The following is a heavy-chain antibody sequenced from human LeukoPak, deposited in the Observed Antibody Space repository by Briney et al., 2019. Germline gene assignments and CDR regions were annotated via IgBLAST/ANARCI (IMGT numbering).Heavy chain of an antibody. D-gene: IGHD3-3*01. CDR1: GYTLTELS. CDR3: ARGLTTVYFQY. Sequence: ASVKVSCKVSGYTLTELSMHWVRQATGQGLEWMGWMNPNSGNTGYAQKFQGRVTMTRNTSISTAYMELSRLTSDDTAEYYCARGLTTVYFQYWGQGTLVTVSS. J-gene: IGHJ1*01. CDR2: MNPNSGNT. V-gene: IGHV1-8*01.